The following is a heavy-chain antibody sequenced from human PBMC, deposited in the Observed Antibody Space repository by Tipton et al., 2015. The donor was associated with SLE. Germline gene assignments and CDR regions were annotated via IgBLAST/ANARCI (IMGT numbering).Heavy chain of an antibody. V-gene: IGHV4-59*01. CDR3: ARVSYYGSGSYYPLDY. Sequence: TLSLTCTVSGGSISSNYWSWIRQPPGKGLEWVGDIYYSGSTNYNPSLKSRVTISVDTSKNQFSLKLSSVTAADTAVYYCARVSYYGSGSYYPLDYWGQGTLVTVSS. J-gene: IGHJ4*02. CDR1: GGSISSNY. D-gene: IGHD3-10*01. CDR2: IYYSGST.